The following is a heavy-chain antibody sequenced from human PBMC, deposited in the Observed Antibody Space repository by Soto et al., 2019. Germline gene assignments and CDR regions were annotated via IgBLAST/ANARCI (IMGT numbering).Heavy chain of an antibody. CDR3: AHRVLRTVFGLVTTTAIYFDF. CDR1: GFSLTTSGVG. D-gene: IGHD3-3*01. Sequence: QITLNESGPTQVKPRQTLTLTCTFSGFSLTTSGVGVGWIRQSPGKAPEWLALIYWDDDKRYSPSLKSRLTITKATPTSQVVLTMADLDPADTATYYCAHRVLRTVFGLVTTTAIYFDFWGQGTPVAVSS. J-gene: IGHJ4*02. CDR2: IYWDDDK. V-gene: IGHV2-5*02.